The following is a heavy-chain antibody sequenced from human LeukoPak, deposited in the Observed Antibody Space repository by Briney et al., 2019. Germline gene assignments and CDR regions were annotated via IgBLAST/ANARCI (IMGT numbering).Heavy chain of an antibody. CDR1: GGSIRSGDYY. V-gene: IGHV4-61*08. J-gene: IGHJ4*02. Sequence: SETLSLTCTVSGGSIRSGDYYWSWIRQPPGKGLEWIGDIYYSGTTNYNPSLKSPVTISIDTSKNQFSLKLSSVTAADTAVYYCARGGTRDGGHYSDYWGQGTLVTVSS. D-gene: IGHD2-21*02. CDR3: ARGGTRDGGHYSDY. CDR2: IYYSGTT.